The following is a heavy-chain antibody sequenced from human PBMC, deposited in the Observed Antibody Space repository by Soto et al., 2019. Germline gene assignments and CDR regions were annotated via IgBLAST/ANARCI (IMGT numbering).Heavy chain of an antibody. CDR2: ISYDGSNK. CDR1: GFTFSSYG. V-gene: IGHV3-30*18. D-gene: IGHD1-26*01. CDR3: AYDRLEWEHRRDFDY. J-gene: IGHJ4*02. Sequence: QVQLVESGGGVVQPGRSLRLSCAASGFTFSSYGMHWVRQAPGKGLEWVAVISYDGSNKYYADSVKGRFTSSRDNSKNTLKQQMNSLIDEDTAVEYGAYDRLEWEHRRDFDYWGQGTLVTVSS.